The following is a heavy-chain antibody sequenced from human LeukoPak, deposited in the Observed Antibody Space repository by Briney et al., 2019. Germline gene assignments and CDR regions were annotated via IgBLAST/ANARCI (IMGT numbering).Heavy chain of an antibody. CDR2: IYYSGST. CDR1: GGSISSYY. J-gene: IGHJ5*02. CDR3: ARTVRDQGVNWFDP. Sequence: PSETLSLTCTVSGGSISSYYWSWIRQPPGKGLEWIGYIYYSGSTNYNPSLKSRVTISVDTSKNQFSLKLSSVTAADTAVYYCARTVRDQGVNWFDPWGQGTLVTVSS. D-gene: IGHD3-10*02. V-gene: IGHV4-59*01.